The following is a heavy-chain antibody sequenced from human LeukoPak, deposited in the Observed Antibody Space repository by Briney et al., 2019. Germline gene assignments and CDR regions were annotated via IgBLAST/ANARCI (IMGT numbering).Heavy chain of an antibody. V-gene: IGHV1-24*01. CDR2: FDPEDGET. CDR1: VDTPSELS. CDR3: AKDLRPRWLRST. Sequence: ASVKLSRKLSVDTPSELSTDAGPRAPGKGLEWMGGFDPEDGETIYAQKFQGRVTMTEDTSTDTAYMELSSLRSEDPAVYYCAKDLRPRWLRSTWDQGTLVTVSS. D-gene: IGHD5-12*01. J-gene: IGHJ4*02.